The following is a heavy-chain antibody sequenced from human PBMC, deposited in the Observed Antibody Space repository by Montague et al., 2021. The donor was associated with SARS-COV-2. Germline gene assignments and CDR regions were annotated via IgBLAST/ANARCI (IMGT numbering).Heavy chain of an antibody. J-gene: IGHJ4*02. Sequence: SLRLSCAASGFTFSSHPMHWVRQAPGNGLEWVAVISFDGSSKYYLDSVXGLLTISRDNSKNTLFLQMNSLRVEDTAVYYCARGRQWLVLGQVDYWGQGTLVTVSS. CDR3: ARGRQWLVLGQVDY. D-gene: IGHD3-22*01. CDR2: ISFDGSSK. CDR1: GFTFSSHP. V-gene: IGHV3-30*04.